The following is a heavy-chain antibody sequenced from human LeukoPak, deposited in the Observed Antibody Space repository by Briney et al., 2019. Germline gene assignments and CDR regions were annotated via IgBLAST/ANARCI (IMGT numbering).Heavy chain of an antibody. Sequence: ASVKVSCKASGYTFTSYYMHWVRQAPGQGLEWMGIINPSGGSTSYAQKFQGRVTMTRDTSTSTVCMELSSLRSEDTAVYYCARGTGSGWSDEAFDIWGQGTMVTVSS. CDR3: ARGTGSGWSDEAFDI. J-gene: IGHJ3*02. V-gene: IGHV1-46*01. D-gene: IGHD6-19*01. CDR2: INPSGGST. CDR1: GYTFTSYY.